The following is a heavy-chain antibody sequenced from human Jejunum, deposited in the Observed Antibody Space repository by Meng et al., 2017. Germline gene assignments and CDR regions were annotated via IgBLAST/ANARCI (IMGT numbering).Heavy chain of an antibody. D-gene: IGHD2-2*01. CDR3: ASDQYASAWFKY. Sequence: LQLQESGPGLGKPSETLSLTCTVSGDSINSTPYYWGWVRQPPGEGLEWLGSISYSGNTYYNPSLKSRVTISVDTSKNQFSLKVTSVTAADTAVYYCASDQYASAWFKYWGQGALVTVSS. CDR1: GDSINSTPYY. V-gene: IGHV4-39*07. CDR2: ISYSGNT. J-gene: IGHJ4*02.